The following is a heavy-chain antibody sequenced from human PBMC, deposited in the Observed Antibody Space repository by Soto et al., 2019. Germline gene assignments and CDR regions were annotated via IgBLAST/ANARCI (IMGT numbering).Heavy chain of an antibody. CDR3: ARLWGGYSYGTFYYMDV. CDR1: GGSISSYY. Sequence: SETLSLTCTVSGGSISSYYWSWIRQPPGKGLEWIRYIYYSGSTNYNPSLKSRVTISVDTSKNQFSLKLSSVTAADTAVYYCARLWGGYSYGTFYYMDVWGKGTTVTVSS. V-gene: IGHV4-59*08. J-gene: IGHJ6*03. CDR2: IYYSGST. D-gene: IGHD5-18*01.